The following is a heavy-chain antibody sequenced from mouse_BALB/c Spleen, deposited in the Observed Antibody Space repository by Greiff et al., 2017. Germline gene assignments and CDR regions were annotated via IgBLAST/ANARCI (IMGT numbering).Heavy chain of an antibody. CDR2: ISSGGGST. J-gene: IGHJ4*01. CDR1: GFAFSSYD. D-gene: IGHD2-4*01. V-gene: IGHV5-12-1*01. Sequence: EVQVVESGGGLVKPGGSLKLSCAASGFAFSSYDMSWVRQTPEKRLEWVAYISSGGGSTYYPDTVKGRFTISRDNAKNTLYLQMSSLKSEDTAMYYCARHEAYYDYLDYWGQGTSVTVSS. CDR3: ARHEAYYDYLDY.